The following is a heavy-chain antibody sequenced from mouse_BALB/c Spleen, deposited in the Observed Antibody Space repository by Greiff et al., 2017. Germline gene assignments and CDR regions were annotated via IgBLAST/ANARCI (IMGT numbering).Heavy chain of an antibody. V-gene: IGHV14-1*02. CDR2: IDPENGNT. CDR1: GFNIKDYY. CDR3: ARWPSFDY. J-gene: IGHJ2*01. Sequence: EVKLQESGAELVRPGALVKLSCKASGFNIKDYYMHWVKQRPEQGLEWIGWIDPENGNTIYDPKFQGKASITADTSSNTAYLQLSSLTSEDTAVYYCARWPSFDYWGQGTTLTVSS.